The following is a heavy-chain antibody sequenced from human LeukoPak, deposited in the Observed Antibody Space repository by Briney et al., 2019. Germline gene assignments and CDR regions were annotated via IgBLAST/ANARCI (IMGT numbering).Heavy chain of an antibody. CDR1: GVSISSYY. V-gene: IGHV4-59*01. Sequence: PSETLSLTCTVSGVSISSYYWSWIRQPPGKGLEWIGYIYYSGSTNYNPSLKSRVTISVDTSKNQFSLKLSSVTAADTAVYYCARGGLLLWFGELLGAYYYGMDVWGQGTTVTVSS. D-gene: IGHD3-10*01. CDR3: ARGGLLLWFGELLGAYYYGMDV. CDR2: IYYSGST. J-gene: IGHJ6*02.